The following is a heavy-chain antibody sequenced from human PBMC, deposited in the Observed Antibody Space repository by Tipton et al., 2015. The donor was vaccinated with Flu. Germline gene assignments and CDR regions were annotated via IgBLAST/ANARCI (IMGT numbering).Heavy chain of an antibody. V-gene: IGHV3-49*04. CDR1: GFTFGDYA. J-gene: IGHJ6*02. Sequence: SLRLSCTTSGFTFGDYAMSWVRQAPGKGLEWVGFIRRKAYGGTREYAASVKGRFTISRDDSESIAYLQMNSLKIEDTAVYYCTRCYDSGGYFAYHYGMDVWGQGTTVTVPS. D-gene: IGHD3-22*01. CDR2: IRRKAYGGTR. CDR3: TRCYDSGGYFAYHYGMDV.